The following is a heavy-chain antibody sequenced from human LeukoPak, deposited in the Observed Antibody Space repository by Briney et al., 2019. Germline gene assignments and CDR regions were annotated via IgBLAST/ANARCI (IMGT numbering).Heavy chain of an antibody. Sequence: GGSLRLSCAASGFTFSSYGMHWVRQAPGKGLEWVAVISYDGSNKYYADSVKGRFTISRDNSKNTLYLQMNSLRAEDTAVCYCARDGGAKYYDILTGYYVGTLDYWGQGTLVTVSS. CDR3: ARDGGAKYYDILTGYYVGTLDY. D-gene: IGHD3-9*01. J-gene: IGHJ4*02. CDR2: ISYDGSNK. V-gene: IGHV3-30*03. CDR1: GFTFSSYG.